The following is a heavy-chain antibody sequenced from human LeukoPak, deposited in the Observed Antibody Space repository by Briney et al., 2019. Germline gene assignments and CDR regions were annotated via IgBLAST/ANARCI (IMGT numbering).Heavy chain of an antibody. CDR1: GLTFSDYY. Sequence: GGSLRLSCAASGLTFSDYYMSWIRQAPGKGLEWVSYISSSGSTIYYADSVKGRFTISRDNAKNSLYLQMNSLRAEDTAVYYCARDPTGYSSGWYKNWFDPWGQGTLVTVSS. D-gene: IGHD6-19*01. CDR3: ARDPTGYSSGWYKNWFDP. V-gene: IGHV3-11*01. J-gene: IGHJ5*02. CDR2: ISSSGSTI.